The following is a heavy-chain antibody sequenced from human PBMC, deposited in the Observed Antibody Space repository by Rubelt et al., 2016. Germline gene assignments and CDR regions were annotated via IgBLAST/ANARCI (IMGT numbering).Heavy chain of an antibody. J-gene: IGHJ4*02. CDR3: ARHGLWSGNAIGY. Sequence: SLTCAVSGGSINDNNWWSWVRQPPGKGLEWIGEISHSGSTSYNPSLQSRVTISMDKSMHHFSLRLSSVTAADTAVYYCARHGLWSGNAIGYWGREPWSPSPQ. V-gene: IGHV4-4*02. D-gene: IGHD5-18*01. CDR2: ISHSGST. CDR1: GGSINDNNW.